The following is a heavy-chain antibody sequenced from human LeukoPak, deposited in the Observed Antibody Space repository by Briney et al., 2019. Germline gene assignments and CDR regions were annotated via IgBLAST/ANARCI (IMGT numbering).Heavy chain of an antibody. CDR3: TKNHISGWNWFDP. V-gene: IGHV3-23*01. J-gene: IGHJ5*02. CDR2: YSGSGDST. CDR1: GFTVSNYG. D-gene: IGHD6-19*01. Sequence: HPGGSLRLSCAVSGFTVSNYGMSWVRQAPGKGLEWVSGYSGSGDSTYYADSVKGRFTISRDNPKNTLYLQMNSLRAEDTALYYCTKNHISGWNWFDPWGQGTLVTVSS.